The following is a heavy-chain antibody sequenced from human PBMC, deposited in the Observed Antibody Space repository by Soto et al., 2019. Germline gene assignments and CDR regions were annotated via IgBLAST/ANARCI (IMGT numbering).Heavy chain of an antibody. Sequence: SQQTLPLISTGSGGTISSSSDYWCWIRQXPGKGLEWIGSIYYSGSTYYNPSLKSRVTISVDTSKNQFSLKLSSVTAADTAVYYCARLSRLRFLELLSPDTANYYFY. V-gene: IGHV4-39*01. J-gene: IGHJ6*03. CDR2: IYYSGST. D-gene: IGHD3-3*01. CDR3: ARLSRLRFLELLSPDTANYYFY. CDR1: GGTISSSSDY.